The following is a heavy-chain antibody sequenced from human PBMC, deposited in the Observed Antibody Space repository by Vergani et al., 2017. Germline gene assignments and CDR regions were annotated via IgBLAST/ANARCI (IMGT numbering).Heavy chain of an antibody. CDR3: ARLLEATISGRLDY. J-gene: IGHJ4*02. D-gene: IGHD1-26*01. V-gene: IGHV1-46*03. CDR2: INPSGPSI. CDR1: GYTFTSYY. Sequence: QVQLVQSGAEVKKPGASAKVSCKASGYTFTSYYLHWVRPAAGQGLEWMGIINPSGPSITYAQTFQERVTMTRETSTNTVYMELSSLRSDDTAVYYCARLLEATISGRLDYWGQGTLVTVSS.